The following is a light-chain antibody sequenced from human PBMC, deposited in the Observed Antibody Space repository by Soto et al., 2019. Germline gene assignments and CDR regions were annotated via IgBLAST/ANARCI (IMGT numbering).Light chain of an antibody. CDR2: YND. Sequence: QSVLTQPPSVSGAPGQRVTISCTGSSSNLGSGFDVQWYQQLPGTAPKLLIYYNDNRPSGVPDRFSGSKSVTSASLAITGLQAADEADYYCQSYDSSLSGHVVFGGGTKLTVL. J-gene: IGLJ2*01. V-gene: IGLV1-40*01. CDR3: QSYDSSLSGHVV. CDR1: SSNLGSGFD.